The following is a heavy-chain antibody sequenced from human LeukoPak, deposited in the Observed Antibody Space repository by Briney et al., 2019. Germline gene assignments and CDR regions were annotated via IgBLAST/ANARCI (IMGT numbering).Heavy chain of an antibody. V-gene: IGHV1-69*01. CDR3: ARGLTVMVTLGFDY. J-gene: IGHJ4*02. Sequence: GASVKVSCKASGGTFSSYAISWVRQAPGQGLEWMGGIIPIFGTANYAQKFQGRVTITADESTSTAYMELSSLRSEDTAVYYCARGLTVMVTLGFDYWGQGTLVTVSS. D-gene: IGHD5-18*01. CDR1: GGTFSSYA. CDR2: IIPIFGTA.